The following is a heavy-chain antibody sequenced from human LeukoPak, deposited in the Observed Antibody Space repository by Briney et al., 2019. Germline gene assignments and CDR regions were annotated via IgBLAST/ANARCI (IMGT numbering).Heavy chain of an antibody. CDR2: IYYSGST. D-gene: IGHD3-3*01. CDR1: GGSLTSSGSY. Sequence: SETLSLTCTVSGGSLTSSGSYWDWIRQTPGKGLEWIGTIYYSGSTSYNRSLKSRVTMPVDTSKNEFFRNLQSVTAADTAVYFCARNQSRGFHNLESRVYNWFDPWGQGTLVTVSS. CDR3: ARNQSRGFHNLESRVYNWFDP. J-gene: IGHJ5*02. V-gene: IGHV4-39*07.